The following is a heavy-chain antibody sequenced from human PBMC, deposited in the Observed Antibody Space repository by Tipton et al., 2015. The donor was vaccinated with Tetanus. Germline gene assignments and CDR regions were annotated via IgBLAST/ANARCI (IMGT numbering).Heavy chain of an antibody. D-gene: IGHD4-17*01. Sequence: TLSLTCTVSGGSISSYYWSWIRQPPGKGLEWIGYIYYSGSTNYNPSLKSRVTISVDTSKNQFSLKLSSVTAADTAVYYCARGGRYDYGVQGWFAPWGQGPLVTVSS. J-gene: IGHJ5*02. CDR2: IYYSGST. CDR1: GGSISSYY. V-gene: IGHV4-59*01. CDR3: ARGGRYDYGVQGWFAP.